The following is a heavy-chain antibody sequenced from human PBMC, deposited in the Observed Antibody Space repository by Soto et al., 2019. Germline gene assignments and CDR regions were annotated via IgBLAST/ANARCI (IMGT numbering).Heavy chain of an antibody. CDR3: ARDTKAAAGFKDYYYGMDV. D-gene: IGHD6-13*01. V-gene: IGHV4-31*03. CDR2: IYYSEST. J-gene: IGHJ6*02. Sequence: SETLSLTCTVSGGSISSGGYYWSWIRQHPGKGLEWIGYIYYSESTYYNPSLKSRVTISVDTSKNQFSLKLSSVTAADTAVYYCARDTKAAAGFKDYYYGMDVWGQGTTVTVSS. CDR1: GGSISSGGYY.